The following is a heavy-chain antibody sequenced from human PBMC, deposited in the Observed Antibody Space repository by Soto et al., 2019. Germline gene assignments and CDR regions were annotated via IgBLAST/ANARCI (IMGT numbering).Heavy chain of an antibody. J-gene: IGHJ1*01. CDR1: GYTFTSYA. CDR3: ARAWAGYCSGGSCSPKYLQH. CDR2: INAGNGNT. D-gene: IGHD2-15*01. V-gene: IGHV1-3*01. Sequence: ASVKVSCKASGYTFTSYAMHWVRQAPGQRLEWMGWINAGNGNTKYSQKFQGRVTITRDTSASTAYMELSSLRSEDTAVYYCARAWAGYCSGGSCSPKYLQHWGQGTLVTVSS.